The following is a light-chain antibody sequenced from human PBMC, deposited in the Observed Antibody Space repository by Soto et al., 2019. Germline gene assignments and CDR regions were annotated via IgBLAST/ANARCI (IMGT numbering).Light chain of an antibody. CDR3: SSFTSSSTGV. CDR2: ENN. CDR1: SSNIGNNY. Sequence: QSVLTQPPSLSSAPGQKVTISCSGSSSNIGNNYVSWYQQLPGTAPKLLIYENNKRPSGIPDRFSGSKSGTSATLGITGLQTGDEADYYCSSFTSSSTGVFGNGTKVTVL. V-gene: IGLV1-51*02. J-gene: IGLJ1*01.